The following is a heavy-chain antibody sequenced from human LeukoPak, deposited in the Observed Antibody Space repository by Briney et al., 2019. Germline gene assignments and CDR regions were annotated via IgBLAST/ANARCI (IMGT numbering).Heavy chain of an antibody. CDR3: AKPPREYSSSWANFDY. D-gene: IGHD6-6*01. V-gene: IGHV3-23*01. J-gene: IGHJ4*02. CDR1: GFTFSSSN. Sequence: PGGSLRLSCAASGFTFSSSNMNWVRQAPGKGLEWVSAISGSGGSTYYADSVKGRFTISRDNSKNTLYLQMNSLRAEDTAVYYCAKPPREYSSSWANFDYWGQGTLVTVSS. CDR2: ISGSGGST.